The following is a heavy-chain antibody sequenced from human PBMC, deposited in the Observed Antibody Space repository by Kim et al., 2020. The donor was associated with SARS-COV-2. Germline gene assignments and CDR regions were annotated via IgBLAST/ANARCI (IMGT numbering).Heavy chain of an antibody. Sequence: DGSATFYMDSVRGRFTISRDNDRDSLYLHMNSLRDDDSAIYYCVRSIDYWGQGTLVTVSS. CDR3: VRSIDY. V-gene: IGHV3-7*01. J-gene: IGHJ4*02. CDR2: DGSAT.